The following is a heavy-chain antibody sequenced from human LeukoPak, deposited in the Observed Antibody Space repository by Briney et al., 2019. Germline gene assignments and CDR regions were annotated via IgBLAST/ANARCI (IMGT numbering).Heavy chain of an antibody. CDR3: ARDHDTTG. J-gene: IGHJ4*02. CDR1: GFTFSNYN. D-gene: IGHD1-1*01. V-gene: IGHV3-21*01. CDR2: ITSTTGYI. Sequence: PGGSLRLSCAASGFTFSNYNMNWVRQAPGKGLEWVSSITSTTGYISYADSVKGRFTISRDNAKNSLYLQMNSLRAEDTAVYYCARDHDTTGWGQGTLVTVSS.